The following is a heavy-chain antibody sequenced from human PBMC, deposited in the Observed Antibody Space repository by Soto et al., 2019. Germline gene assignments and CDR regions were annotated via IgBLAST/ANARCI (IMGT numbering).Heavy chain of an antibody. J-gene: IGHJ5*02. V-gene: IGHV1-69*13. CDR3: AREPGYSFPRGVVVVAATKYNWFDP. Sequence: GASVKVSCKASGGTFSSYAISWVRQAPGQGLEWMGGIIPIFGTANYAQKFQGRVTITADESTSTAYMELSSLRSEDTAMYYCAREPGYSFPRGVVVVAATKYNWFDPWGQGTLVTVSS. CDR1: GGTFSSYA. D-gene: IGHD2-15*01. CDR2: IIPIFGTA.